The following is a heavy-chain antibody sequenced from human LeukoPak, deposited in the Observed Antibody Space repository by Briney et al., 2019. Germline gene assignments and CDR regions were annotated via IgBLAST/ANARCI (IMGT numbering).Heavy chain of an antibody. Sequence: PSETLSLTCTVSGGSISSYYWSWIRQPAGKGLEWIGRIYTSGSTNYNPSLKSRVTMSVDTSKNQFSLKLSSVTAADTAVYYCARDLAVVAATGLDPWGQGTLVTVSS. CDR1: GGSISSYY. CDR2: IYTSGST. D-gene: IGHD2-15*01. J-gene: IGHJ5*02. V-gene: IGHV4-4*07. CDR3: ARDLAVVAATGLDP.